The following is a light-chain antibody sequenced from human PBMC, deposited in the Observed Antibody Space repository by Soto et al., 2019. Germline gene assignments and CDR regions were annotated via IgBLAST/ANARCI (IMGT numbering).Light chain of an antibody. V-gene: IGKV3-15*01. J-gene: IGKJ5*01. CDR3: QQYNNWPPIT. CDR1: QSVSIK. CDR2: DTS. Sequence: EIVMMQSPATLSVSPGERATLSCRASQSVSIKLAWYQQKPGQAPRLLIYDTSTRATGIPARFSGSGSGTEFTLTISSLQSVDFAVYYCQQYNNWPPITFGQGTRLEIK.